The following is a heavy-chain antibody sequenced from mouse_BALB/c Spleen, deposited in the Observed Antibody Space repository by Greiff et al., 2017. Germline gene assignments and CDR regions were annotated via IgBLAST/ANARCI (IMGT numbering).Heavy chain of an antibody. Sequence: VQLKESGPGLVKPSQSLSLTCTVTGYSITSDYAWNWIRQFPGNKLEWMGYISYSGSTSYNPSLKSRISITRDTSKNQFFLQLNSVTTEDTATYYCARCYFSYFDYWGQGTTLTVSS. J-gene: IGHJ2*01. CDR2: ISYSGST. CDR1: GYSITSDYA. V-gene: IGHV3-2*02. CDR3: ARCYFSYFDY. D-gene: IGHD2-12*01.